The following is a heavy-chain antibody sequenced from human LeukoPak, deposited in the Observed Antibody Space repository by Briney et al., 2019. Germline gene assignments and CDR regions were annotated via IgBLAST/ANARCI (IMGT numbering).Heavy chain of an antibody. V-gene: IGHV3-30*18. D-gene: IGHD3-9*01. CDR3: AKGLGLRYFDWPIGTGD. CDR2: ISYDGSNK. CDR1: GFTFSSYG. Sequence: GGFLRLSCAASGFTFSSYGMHWVRQAPGKGLEWVAVISYDGSNKYYADSVKGRFTISRDNSKNTLYLQMNSLRAEDTAVYYCAKGLGLRYFDWPIGTGDWGQGTLVTVSS. J-gene: IGHJ4*02.